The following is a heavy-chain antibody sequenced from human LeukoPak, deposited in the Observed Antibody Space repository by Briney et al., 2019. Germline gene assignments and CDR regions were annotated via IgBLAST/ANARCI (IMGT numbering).Heavy chain of an antibody. D-gene: IGHD6-19*01. V-gene: IGHV3-23*01. Sequence: GASLRLSCAASGFTFSSYAMSWARQAPGKGLEWVSAISGSGGSTYYADSVKGRFTISRDNSKNTLYLQMNSLRAEDTAVYYCAKEPYSSGWYPFDYWGQGTLVTVSS. CDR3: AKEPYSSGWYPFDY. J-gene: IGHJ4*02. CDR2: ISGSGGST. CDR1: GFTFSSYA.